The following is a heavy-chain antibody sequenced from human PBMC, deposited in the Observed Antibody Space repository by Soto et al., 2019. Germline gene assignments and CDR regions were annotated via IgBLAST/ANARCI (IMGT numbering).Heavy chain of an antibody. CDR1: GGYISSGGYY. CDR3: ARLDFDWLFALDY. V-gene: IGHV4-31*03. J-gene: IGHJ4*02. Sequence: SETLSLTCTVSGGYISSGGYYWSWIRQHPGKGLEWIGYISYSGSTYYNPSLKSRVTISVDTSKNQFSLKLGSVTAADTAVYYCARLDFDWLFALDYWGQGTLVTVSS. CDR2: ISYSGST. D-gene: IGHD3-9*01.